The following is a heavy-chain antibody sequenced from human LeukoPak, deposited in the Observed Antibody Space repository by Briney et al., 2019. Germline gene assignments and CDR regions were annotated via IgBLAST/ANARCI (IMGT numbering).Heavy chain of an antibody. CDR1: GFTFSSYG. D-gene: IGHD6-19*01. V-gene: IGHV3-30*02. J-gene: IGHJ4*02. CDR3: AKDFPASRIAVAGAFDY. CDR2: IRYDGSNK. Sequence: PGGSLRLSCAASGFTFSSYGMHWVRQAPCKGLEGVAFIRYDGSNKYYADSVKGRFTISRDNSKNTLYLQMNSLRAEDTAVYYCAKDFPASRIAVAGAFDYWGQGTLVTVSS.